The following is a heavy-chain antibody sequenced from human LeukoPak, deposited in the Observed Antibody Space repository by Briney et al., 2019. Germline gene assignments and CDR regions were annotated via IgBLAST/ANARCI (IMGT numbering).Heavy chain of an antibody. CDR3: ARVYSSSWFN. CDR1: GVSFSGYY. D-gene: IGHD6-13*01. Sequence: SETLSLTCAVYGVSFSGYYWNWIRQPPGKGLEWIGQINHSGGTNYNPSLKSRVTISVDTSKNQFSLKLTSVTAADTAVYYCARVYSSSWFNWGQGTPVTVSS. J-gene: IGHJ4*02. V-gene: IGHV4-34*01. CDR2: INHSGGT.